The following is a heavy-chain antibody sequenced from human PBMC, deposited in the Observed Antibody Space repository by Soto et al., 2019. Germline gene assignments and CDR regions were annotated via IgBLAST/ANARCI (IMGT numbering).Heavy chain of an antibody. CDR1: GGSISSDGYY. Sequence: QVQLQESGPGLVKPSETVSLTCTVSGGSISSDGYYWSWIRQHPGKGLEWMGYIYNSGNTYYNPSLKSRVTISMDKSKKQFSLKLSSVTAADTAVYYCATGDFGVSLAFHIWGQGTMVTVSS. CDR3: ATGDFGVSLAFHI. CDR2: IYNSGNT. D-gene: IGHD3-10*01. J-gene: IGHJ3*02. V-gene: IGHV4-31*03.